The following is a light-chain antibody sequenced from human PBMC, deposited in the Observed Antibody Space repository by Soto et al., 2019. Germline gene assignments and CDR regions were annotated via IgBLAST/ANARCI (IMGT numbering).Light chain of an antibody. Sequence: QSLLPHPASVSGSPGHSITISCTGTSSDVGGYNYVSWHQLHPGKAPKLMLYEVSNRPSGVSTRFSGSKSGNTASLTISGLQAEDEADYYCSSFTSSSIYVFGTGTKVTGL. CDR3: SSFTSSSIYV. V-gene: IGLV2-14*01. CDR1: SSDVGGYNY. J-gene: IGLJ1*01. CDR2: EVS.